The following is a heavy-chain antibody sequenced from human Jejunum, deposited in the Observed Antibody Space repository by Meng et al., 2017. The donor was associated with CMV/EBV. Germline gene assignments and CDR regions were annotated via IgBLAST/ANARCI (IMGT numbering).Heavy chain of an antibody. Sequence: DPSGSEFDKPGASVQVSCKAAGYTFSNYTISWVRQAHGRGFEWMGWISTNTGTQTYTQGFTGRFVFSLDTSVRTAYLQISSLTAEDTAVYYCARGGNFDPWGQGTLVTVSS. D-gene: IGHD2/OR15-2a*01. J-gene: IGHJ5*02. CDR1: GYTFSNYT. V-gene: IGHV7-4-1*02. CDR3: ARGGNFDP. CDR2: ISTNTGTQ.